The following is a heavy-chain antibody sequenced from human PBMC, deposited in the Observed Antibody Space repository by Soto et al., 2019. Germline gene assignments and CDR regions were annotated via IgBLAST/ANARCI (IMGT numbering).Heavy chain of an antibody. J-gene: IGHJ6*02. CDR3: AKVREYSSGWMYYYGMDV. CDR2: ICGSGGST. D-gene: IGHD6-19*01. CDR1: GFTFSSYA. V-gene: IGHV3-23*01. Sequence: EVQLLESGGGLVQPGGSLRLSCAASGFTFSSYAMSWVRQAPGKGLEWVSAICGSGGSTYYADCVKGRFTISRDNSKNTLYLQMNSLRAEDTAVYYWAKVREYSSGWMYYYGMDVWGQGTTVTVSS.